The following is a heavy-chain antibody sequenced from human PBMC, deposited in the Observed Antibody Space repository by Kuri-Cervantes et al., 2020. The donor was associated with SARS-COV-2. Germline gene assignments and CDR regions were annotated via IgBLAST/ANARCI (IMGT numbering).Heavy chain of an antibody. CDR3: ARIGADGDY. D-gene: IGHD5-24*01. J-gene: IGHJ4*02. Sequence: LRLSCAVYGGSFSGYYWSWIRQHPGKGLEWIGYIYYSGSTYYNPSLKSLVTISVDTPKNQFSLKLSSVTAADTAVYYCARIGADGDYWGQGTLVTVSS. V-gene: IGHV4-31*01. CDR1: GGSFSGYY. CDR2: IYYSGST.